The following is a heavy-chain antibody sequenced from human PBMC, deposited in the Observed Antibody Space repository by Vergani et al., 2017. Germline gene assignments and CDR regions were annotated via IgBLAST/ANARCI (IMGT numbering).Heavy chain of an antibody. CDR1: GFTFDDYA. CDR3: AKDSAWDGDYFDY. V-gene: IGHV3-9*01. CDR2: ISWNSGSI. J-gene: IGHJ4*02. D-gene: IGHD4-17*01. Sequence: EVQLVESGGGLVQPGRSLRLSCAASGFTFDDYAMHWVRQAPGKGLEWVSGISWNSGSIGYADSVKGRFTISRDNAKNSLYLQMNRLRAEDTALYYCAKDSAWDGDYFDYGGQGSLVTVSS.